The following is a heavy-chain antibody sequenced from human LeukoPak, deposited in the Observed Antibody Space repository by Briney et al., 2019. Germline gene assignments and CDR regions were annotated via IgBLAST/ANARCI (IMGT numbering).Heavy chain of an antibody. CDR3: ARMGLVGGYTRTLVDY. D-gene: IGHD2-2*02. J-gene: IGHJ4*02. V-gene: IGHV1-2*02. CDR2: INPNSGGT. Sequence: ASVKVSCKASGYTFTGYYMHWVRQAPGQGLEWMGWINPNSGGTNYAQKFQGRVTMTRDTSISTAYMELSRLRSDDTAVYYCARMGLVGGYTRTLVDYWGQGTLVTVSS. CDR1: GYTFTGYY.